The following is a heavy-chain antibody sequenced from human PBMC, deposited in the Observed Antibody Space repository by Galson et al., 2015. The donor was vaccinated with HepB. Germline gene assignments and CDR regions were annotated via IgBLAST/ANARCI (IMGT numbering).Heavy chain of an antibody. Sequence: SLRLSCAASGFTFSSYWMHWVRQAPGKGLECVSSLSSGGSSTSYTDSVKGRFTISRDNAKNTLYLQMNRLRAEDTAVYYCAIVYSMVRGVCGYWCPGTLVTASS. CDR1: GFTFSSYW. CDR3: AIVYSMVRGVCGY. V-gene: IGHV3-74*01. D-gene: IGHD3-10*01. J-gene: IGHJ4*02. CDR2: LSSGGSST.